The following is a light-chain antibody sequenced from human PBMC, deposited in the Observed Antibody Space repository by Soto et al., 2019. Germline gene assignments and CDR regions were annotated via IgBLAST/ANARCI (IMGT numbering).Light chain of an antibody. J-gene: IGKJ3*01. V-gene: IGKV1-27*01. CDR1: QGISNY. Sequence: DIQMTQSPSSLSASVGDRVTITCLASQGISNYLAWYQQKPGKVPKLLISDAYTLQSGVPSRFSGSGSGTDFTLTISSLQPEDVATYYCQNYKSAPLLTFGPGTKVDLK. CDR2: DAY. CDR3: QNYKSAPLLT.